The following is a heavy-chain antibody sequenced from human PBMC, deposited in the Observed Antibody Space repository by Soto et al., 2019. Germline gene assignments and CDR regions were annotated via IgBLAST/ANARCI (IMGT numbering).Heavy chain of an antibody. V-gene: IGHV3-30*18. D-gene: IGHD1-26*01. Sequence: GGSLSLSCASSGFTFSYSFMHWVRQAPGKGLEWLAVISYDGSSKYYAYSVKGRFTISRDNSKNTLYLQMSSLRTEDTAVYSCAKDTSRVGSTRGPFDCWGQGTLVNVSS. CDR3: AKDTSRVGSTRGPFDC. CDR1: GFTFSYSF. J-gene: IGHJ4*02. CDR2: ISYDGSSK.